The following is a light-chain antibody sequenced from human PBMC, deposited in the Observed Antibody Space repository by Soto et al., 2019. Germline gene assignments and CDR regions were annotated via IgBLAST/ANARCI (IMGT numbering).Light chain of an antibody. Sequence: DVQLTQSPSSVFASVGDRITITCRASQGVRNWLAWYQLRPGKAPKLLIYAASSLQGGVPSRFSGSGFGTDFTLTISSLQAEDSASYYCLQDHEHLTFGGGTRVEIK. CDR1: QGVRNW. CDR3: LQDHEHLT. CDR2: AAS. J-gene: IGKJ4*01. V-gene: IGKV1-12*01.